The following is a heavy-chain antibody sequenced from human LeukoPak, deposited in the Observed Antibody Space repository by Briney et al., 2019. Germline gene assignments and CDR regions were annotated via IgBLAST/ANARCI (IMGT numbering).Heavy chain of an antibody. J-gene: IGHJ4*02. Sequence: GGSLRLSCAASGFTFSSYEMNWVRQAPGKGLEWVSYISSSGSTIYYADSVKGRFTISRDNAKNSLYLQMNSLRAEDTAVYYCATTLSGSYRDNLDYWRPVTLVTGSS. CDR2: ISSSGSTI. CDR1: GFTFSSYE. V-gene: IGHV3-48*03. CDR3: ATTLSGSYRDNLDY. D-gene: IGHD1-26*01.